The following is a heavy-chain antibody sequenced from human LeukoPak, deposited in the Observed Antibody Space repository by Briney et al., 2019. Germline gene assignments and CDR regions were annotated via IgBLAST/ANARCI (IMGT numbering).Heavy chain of an antibody. J-gene: IGHJ4*02. CDR1: GFTFSSFG. Sequence: GGSLRLSCAASGFTFSSFGMHWVRQSPGKGLEWVAAIWYDGSTKVYADSVKGRFTISRDNSRNTLYLQVNSLRAEDTAVYYCAGDRYSSMWSVFEYWGQGALVTVSS. D-gene: IGHD6-13*01. CDR2: IWYDGSTK. CDR3: AGDRYSSMWSVFEY. V-gene: IGHV3-33*01.